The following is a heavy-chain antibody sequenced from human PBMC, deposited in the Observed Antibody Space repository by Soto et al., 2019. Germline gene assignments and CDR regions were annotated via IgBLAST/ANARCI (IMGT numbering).Heavy chain of an antibody. V-gene: IGHV3-23*01. CDR2: ISGSGGST. Sequence: GGSLRLSCAASGFTFSSYAMSWVRQAPGKGLEWVSAISGSGGSTYYADSVKGRFTISRDNSKNTLYLQMNSLRAEDTAVYYCAKERFDFWSGYYLLDDAFDIWGQGTMVTVSS. CDR3: AKERFDFWSGYYLLDDAFDI. D-gene: IGHD3-3*01. J-gene: IGHJ3*02. CDR1: GFTFSSYA.